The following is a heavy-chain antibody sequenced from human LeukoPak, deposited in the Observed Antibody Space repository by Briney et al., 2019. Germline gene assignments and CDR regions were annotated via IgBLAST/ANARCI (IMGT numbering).Heavy chain of an antibody. Sequence: PGGSLRLSCVTSGFPFSTYGMNWVRQAPGKGLEWLSYITSTSDTIYYADSVKGRFTISRDNSKNTLYLQMNSLRAEDTAVYYCAKDTNLLTTGTFDYWGQGTLVTVSS. CDR1: GFPFSTYG. D-gene: IGHD4-11*01. CDR2: ITSTSDTI. CDR3: AKDTNLLTTGTFDY. V-gene: IGHV3-48*01. J-gene: IGHJ4*02.